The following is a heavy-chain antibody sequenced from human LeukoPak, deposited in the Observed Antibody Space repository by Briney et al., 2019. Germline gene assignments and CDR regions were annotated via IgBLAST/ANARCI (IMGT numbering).Heavy chain of an antibody. CDR2: ISWDGGST. Sequence: GGSLRLSCAASGFTFDDYAMHWVRHAPGKGLEWVSLISWDGGSTYYADSVKGRFTISRDNSKNSLYLQMNSLRAEDTALYYCAKDNSCSSTSCYAGGFYYYYYGMDVWGKGTTVTVSS. V-gene: IGHV3-43D*04. CDR1: GFTFDDYA. D-gene: IGHD2-2*01. J-gene: IGHJ6*04. CDR3: AKDNSCSSTSCYAGGFYYYYYGMDV.